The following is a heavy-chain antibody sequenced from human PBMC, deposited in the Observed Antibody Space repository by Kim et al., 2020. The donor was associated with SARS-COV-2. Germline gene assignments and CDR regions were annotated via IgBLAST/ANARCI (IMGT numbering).Heavy chain of an antibody. V-gene: IGHV3-48*02. Sequence: GGSLRLSCAASGFTFSSYSMNWVRQAPGKGLEWVSYISSSSSTIYYADSVKGRFTISRDNAKNSLYLQMNSLRDEDTAVYYCARAHSGSPDPPAEYFQHWGQGTLVTVSS. CDR2: ISSSSSTI. CDR3: ARAHSGSPDPPAEYFQH. J-gene: IGHJ1*01. D-gene: IGHD1-26*01. CDR1: GFTFSSYS.